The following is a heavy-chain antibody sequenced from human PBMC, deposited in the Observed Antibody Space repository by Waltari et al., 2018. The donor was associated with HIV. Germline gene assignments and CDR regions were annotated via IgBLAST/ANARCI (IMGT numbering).Heavy chain of an antibody. CDR1: GDSINSGNYY. V-gene: IGHV4-31*03. Sequence: QVQLQESGPGLVKPSQTLSLTCTVSGDSINSGNYYWAGIRPHPEKGLEWIGFVYYRGGTVSNPSFKSRATISGDTSKNQFSLTLTSMTAADTAVYYCARVVYWYFDLWGRGALVTVSS. CDR3: ARVVYWYFDL. CDR2: VYYRGGT. J-gene: IGHJ2*01.